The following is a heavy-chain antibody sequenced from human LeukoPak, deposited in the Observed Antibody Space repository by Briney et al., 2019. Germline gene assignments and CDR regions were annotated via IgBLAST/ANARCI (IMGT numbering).Heavy chain of an antibody. CDR1: GYTFTGYY. D-gene: IGHD2/OR15-2a*01. CDR2: INPNSGGT. J-gene: IGHJ4*02. CDR3: ARLRGNYFPDF. V-gene: IGHV1-2*02. Sequence: ALVKVSCKASGYTFTGYYMHCVRHAPGQRLEWMGWINPNSGGTNYAQKFQGRVTMTRDTSISTAYMELSRLRSDDTAVYYCARLRGNYFPDFWGQGTLVTVSS.